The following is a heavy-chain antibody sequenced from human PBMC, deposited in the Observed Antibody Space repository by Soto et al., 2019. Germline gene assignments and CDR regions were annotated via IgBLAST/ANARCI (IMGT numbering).Heavy chain of an antibody. CDR3: ASVRQQLVRHYYGMDV. D-gene: IGHD6-13*01. Sequence: ASVKVSCKASGYTFTGYYMHWVRQAPGQGLERMGWINPNSGGTNYAQKFQGRVTMTRDTSISTAYMELSRLRSDDTAVYYCASVRQQLVRHYYGMDVWGQGTTVTVSS. V-gene: IGHV1-2*02. CDR2: INPNSGGT. J-gene: IGHJ6*02. CDR1: GYTFTGYY.